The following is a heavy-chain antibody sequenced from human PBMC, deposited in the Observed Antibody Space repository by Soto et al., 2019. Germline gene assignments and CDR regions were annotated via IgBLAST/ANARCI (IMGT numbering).Heavy chain of an antibody. CDR1: GGSFSGYY. Sequence: ASETLSLTCAVYGGSFSGYYWSWIRQPPGKGLEWIGEINHSGSTNYNPSLKSRVTISVDTSKNQFSLKLSSVTAADTAVYYCARGRTRTGYCTNGVCYTGSRFDPWGQGTLVTVSS. D-gene: IGHD2-8*01. J-gene: IGHJ5*02. V-gene: IGHV4-34*01. CDR3: ARGRTRTGYCTNGVCYTGSRFDP. CDR2: INHSGST.